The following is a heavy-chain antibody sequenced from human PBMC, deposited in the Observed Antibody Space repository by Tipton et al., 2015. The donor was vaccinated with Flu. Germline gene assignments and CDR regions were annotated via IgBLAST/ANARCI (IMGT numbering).Heavy chain of an antibody. CDR3: ASLERTIFGVAN. CDR1: GGSISSSY. J-gene: IGHJ4*02. V-gene: IGHV4-4*07. Sequence: TLSLTCTVSGGSISSSYWSWIRQPAGKGLEWIGRVYASGSSNYHPSLKRRVTMSVDTSKNQFSLRLSSVTAADTAVYYCASLERTIFGVANWGRRTLVTVSS. CDR2: VYASGSS. D-gene: IGHD3-3*01.